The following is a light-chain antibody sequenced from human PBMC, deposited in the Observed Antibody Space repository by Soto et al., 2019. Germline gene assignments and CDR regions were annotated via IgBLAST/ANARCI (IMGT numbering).Light chain of an antibody. V-gene: IGKV3-20*01. CDR1: QSVSSSY. J-gene: IGKJ3*01. CDR3: QQYGSSPFT. CDR2: GAS. Sequence: EIVLTQSPGPLSLSPGERATLSCRSSQSVSSSYLAWYQQKPGQAPRLLIYGASSRATGIPDRVSGSGSGTDFTLTISRLEPEDFAVYYCQQYGSSPFTFGPGTKVDIK.